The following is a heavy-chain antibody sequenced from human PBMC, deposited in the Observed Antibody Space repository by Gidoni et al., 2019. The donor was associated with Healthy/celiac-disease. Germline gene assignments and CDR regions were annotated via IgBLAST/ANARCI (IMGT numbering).Heavy chain of an antibody. J-gene: IGHJ4*02. Sequence: EVQLLESGGGLVQPGGSLRLSCEASGFTFSSYATSWVRQAPGKGLEWVSAISGRGGSTYYADSVKGRFTISRDNSKNTLYLQMNSLRAEDTAVYYCAKVFGVVIIGLPSSYFDYWGQGTLVTVSS. CDR2: ISGRGGST. D-gene: IGHD3-3*01. V-gene: IGHV3-23*01. CDR3: AKVFGVVIIGLPSSYFDY. CDR1: GFTFSSYA.